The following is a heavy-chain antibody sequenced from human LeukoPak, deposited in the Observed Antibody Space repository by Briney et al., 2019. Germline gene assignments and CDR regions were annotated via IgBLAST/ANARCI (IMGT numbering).Heavy chain of an antibody. V-gene: IGHV4-59*01. CDR2: IYYSGST. D-gene: IGHD3-9*01. Sequence: SETLSLTCTVSGGSISSYYWSWIRQPPGKGLEWIGYIYYSGSTNYNPSLKSRVTIPVDTSKNQFSLKLSSVTAADTAVYYCARGGIYDILTGYSPAEYYFDYWGQGTLVTVSS. J-gene: IGHJ4*02. CDR1: GGSISSYY. CDR3: ARGGIYDILTGYSPAEYYFDY.